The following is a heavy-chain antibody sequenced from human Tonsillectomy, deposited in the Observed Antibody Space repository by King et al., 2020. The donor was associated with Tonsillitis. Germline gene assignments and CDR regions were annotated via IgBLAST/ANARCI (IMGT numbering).Heavy chain of an antibody. V-gene: IGHV1-2*02. CDR3: ARDLGYSGYDGAFNI. J-gene: IGHJ3*02. Sequence: VQLVESGAEVKKPGASVKVSCKASGYTFTGYYIHWVRQAPGQGLEWMGWIHPNSGGTNYAQRFQGRVTMTRDTSIRIAYMERSRLRSDDTAVYHCARDLGYSGYDGAFNIWGQGTMVTVSS. CDR2: IHPNSGGT. CDR1: GYTFTGYY. D-gene: IGHD5-12*01.